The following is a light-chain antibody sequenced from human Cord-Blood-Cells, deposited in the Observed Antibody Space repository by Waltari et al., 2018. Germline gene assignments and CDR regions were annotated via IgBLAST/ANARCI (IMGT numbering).Light chain of an antibody. V-gene: IGKV1-13*02. CDR1: QGISSA. CDR2: DAA. CDR3: QQFNSYPQT. J-gene: IGKJ1*01. Sequence: AIQLTQSPSSLSASVGDRVTITCRASQGISSALAWYQQKPGKALKLLIYDAASLESGVPSRFSGSGAVTDFTLTISSLQPEDFATYYCQQFNSYPQTFGQGTKVEIK.